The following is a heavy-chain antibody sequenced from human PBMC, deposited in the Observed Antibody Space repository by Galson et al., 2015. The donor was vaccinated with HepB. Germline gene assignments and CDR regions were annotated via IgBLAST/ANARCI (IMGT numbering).Heavy chain of an antibody. D-gene: IGHD2-15*01. CDR3: AKYCSATNCYDDY. CDR1: GLRLNNYG. V-gene: IGHV3-30*18. J-gene: IGHJ4*02. Sequence: LRLSCAASGLRLNNYGTHWVRQGPGKGLEWVAVISYEGSFKYYADSVKGRFTISRDHSENTLYLQMDSLRPEDTAVYFCAKYCSATNCYDDYWGQGTLVTVSS. CDR2: ISYEGSFK.